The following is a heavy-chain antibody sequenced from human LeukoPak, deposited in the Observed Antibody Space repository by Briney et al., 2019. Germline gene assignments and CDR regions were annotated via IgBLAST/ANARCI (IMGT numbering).Heavy chain of an antibody. CDR3: ARDVPETYSDRWFDP. CDR2: IYYSGNT. CDR1: GGSISSYY. Sequence: SETLSLTCTVSGGSISSYYWSWIRQPPGKGLEWIGYIYYSGNTNYNPSLKSRVTISVDTSKNQFSLKLSSVTAADTAVYYCARDVPETYSDRWFDPWGQGTLVTVSS. D-gene: IGHD2-21*01. J-gene: IGHJ5*02. V-gene: IGHV4-59*01.